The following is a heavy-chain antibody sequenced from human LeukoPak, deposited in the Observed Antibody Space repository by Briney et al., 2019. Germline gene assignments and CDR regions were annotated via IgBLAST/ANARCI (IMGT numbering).Heavy chain of an antibody. D-gene: IGHD3-22*01. CDR1: GGSISSSSYY. Sequence: SETLSLTCTVSGGSISSSSYYWGWIRQPPGKGLEWIGSIYYSGSTYYNPSLKSRVTISVDTSKNQFSLKLSSVTAADTAVYYCARQNYYDSSGYPLVDYWGQGTLVTVSS. CDR3: ARQNYYDSSGYPLVDY. J-gene: IGHJ4*02. CDR2: IYYSGST. V-gene: IGHV4-39*01.